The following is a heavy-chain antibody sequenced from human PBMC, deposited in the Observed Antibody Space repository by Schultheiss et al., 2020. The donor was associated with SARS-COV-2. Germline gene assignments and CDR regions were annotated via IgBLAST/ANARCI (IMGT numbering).Heavy chain of an antibody. CDR1: GYSFTSYW. J-gene: IGHJ6*03. D-gene: IGHD2-15*01. CDR2: IDPSDSYT. V-gene: IGHV5-10-1*01. Sequence: GESLKISCKGSGYSFTSYWISWVRQMPGKGLEWMGRIDPSDSYTNYSPSFQGHVTISADKSISTAYLQWSSLKASDTAMYYCARVGHCSGGSCYNYYYYMDVWGKGTTVTVSS. CDR3: ARVGHCSGGSCYNYYYYMDV.